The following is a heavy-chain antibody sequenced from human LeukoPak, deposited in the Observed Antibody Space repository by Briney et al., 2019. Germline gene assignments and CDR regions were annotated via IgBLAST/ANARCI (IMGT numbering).Heavy chain of an antibody. V-gene: IGHV4-61*08. Sequence: PSGTLSLTCAVSGDSISSGGYCWGWIRQPPGKGLEWIGYIYYSGSTNYNPSLKRPITISVQTSKNQFTLKLSSVTAADTAVYYCARSKFWSYGYHWGQGTLVTVSS. CDR1: GDSISSGGYC. CDR2: IYYSGST. D-gene: IGHD5-18*01. CDR3: ARSKFWSYGYH. J-gene: IGHJ5*02.